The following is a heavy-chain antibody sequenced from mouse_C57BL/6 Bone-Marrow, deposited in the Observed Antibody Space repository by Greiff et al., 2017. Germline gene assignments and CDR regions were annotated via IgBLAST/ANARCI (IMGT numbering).Heavy chain of an antibody. V-gene: IGHV1-76*01. CDR1: GYTFTDYY. CDR2: INPGSGNT. D-gene: IGHD2-1*01. J-gene: IGHJ4*01. CDR3: ARRRGNYVNAMDY. Sequence: QVQLQQSGAELVRPGASVKLSCKASGYTFTDYYINWVKQRPGQGLEWIARINPGSGNTYYNEKFKGKATLTAEKSSSTAYMQLSSLTSEDSAVYFGARRRGNYVNAMDYWGQGTSVTVSS.